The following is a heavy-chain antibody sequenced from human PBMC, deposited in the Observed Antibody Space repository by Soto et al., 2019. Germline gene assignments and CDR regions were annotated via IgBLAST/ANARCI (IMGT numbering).Heavy chain of an antibody. CDR1: GFTFSSYS. V-gene: IGHV3-21*01. CDR3: ASDSAQVRGVIKGPNWFDP. J-gene: IGHJ5*02. Sequence: GGSLRLSCAASGFTFSSYSMNWVRQAPGKGLEWVSSISSSSSYIYYADSVKGRFTISRDNAKNSLYLQMNSLRAEDTAVYYCASDSAQVRGVIKGPNWFDPWGQGTLVTVSS. CDR2: ISSSSSYI. D-gene: IGHD3-10*01.